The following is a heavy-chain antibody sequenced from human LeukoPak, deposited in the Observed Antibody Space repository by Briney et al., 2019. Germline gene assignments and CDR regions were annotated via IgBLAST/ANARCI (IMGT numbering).Heavy chain of an antibody. CDR1: VYTFTSYG. Sequence: ASVKVSCKASVYTFTSYGISWVRQAPGQGLEWMRWISAYNGNTNYAQKLQGRVTMTTDTSTSTAYMELRSLRSDDTAVYYCARTKQDTVVVPAALRGNWFDPWGQGTLVTVSS. CDR2: ISAYNGNT. D-gene: IGHD2-2*02. CDR3: ARTKQDTVVVPAALRGNWFDP. V-gene: IGHV1-18*01. J-gene: IGHJ5*02.